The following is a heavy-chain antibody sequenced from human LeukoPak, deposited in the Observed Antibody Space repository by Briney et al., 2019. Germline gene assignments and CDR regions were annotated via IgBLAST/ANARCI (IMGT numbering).Heavy chain of an antibody. Sequence: SETLSLTCTVSGGSISSYYWSWIRQPPGKGLEWIGYIYYSGSTNYNPSLKSRVTISVDTSKNQFSLKLSSVTAADTAVYYCARGGYSYGTLTYYYYYMDVWGRGTTVIASS. CDR2: IYYSGST. J-gene: IGHJ6*03. V-gene: IGHV4-59*01. CDR3: ARGGYSYGTLTYYYYYMDV. CDR1: GGSISSYY. D-gene: IGHD5-18*01.